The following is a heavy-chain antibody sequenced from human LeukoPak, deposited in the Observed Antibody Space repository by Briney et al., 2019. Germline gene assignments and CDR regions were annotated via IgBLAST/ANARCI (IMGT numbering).Heavy chain of an antibody. Sequence: SVKVSCKASGGTFSSYAISWVRQAPGQGLEWMGGIIPIFGTANYAQKFQGRVTMTRDTSISTAYMELRRLRSDDTAVYYCARGLRDFPAFDSWSQGTLVTVSS. CDR2: IIPIFGTA. V-gene: IGHV1-69*05. CDR3: ARGLRDFPAFDS. CDR1: GGTFSSYA. D-gene: IGHD2-2*01. J-gene: IGHJ4*02.